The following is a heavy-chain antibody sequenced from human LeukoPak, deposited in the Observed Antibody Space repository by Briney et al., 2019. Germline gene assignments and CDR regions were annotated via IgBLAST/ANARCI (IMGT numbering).Heavy chain of an antibody. V-gene: IGHV3-49*02. CDR2: IRSKAYGGTT. D-gene: IGHD2-2*01. CDR3: TRDREVGRYYYYYYYMDV. J-gene: IGHJ6*03. Sequence: WIRQAPGKGLEWVGFIRSKAYGGTTEYAASVKGRFTISRDDSKSIAYLQMNSLKTEDTAVYYCTRDREVGRYYYYYYYMDVWGKGTTVTVSS.